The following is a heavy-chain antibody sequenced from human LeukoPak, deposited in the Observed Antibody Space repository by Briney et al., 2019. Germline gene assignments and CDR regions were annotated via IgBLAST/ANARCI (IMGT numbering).Heavy chain of an antibody. CDR1: GGTFSSYA. CDR3: ARDPGGGFDP. V-gene: IGHV1-69*05. D-gene: IGHD1-14*01. Sequence: SVKVSCKASGGTFSSYAISWVRQAPGQGLEWMGGIIPIFGTANYAQKFQGRVTTTTDESTSTAYMELSSLRSEDTAVYYCARDPGGGFDPWGQGTLVTVSS. J-gene: IGHJ5*02. CDR2: IIPIFGTA.